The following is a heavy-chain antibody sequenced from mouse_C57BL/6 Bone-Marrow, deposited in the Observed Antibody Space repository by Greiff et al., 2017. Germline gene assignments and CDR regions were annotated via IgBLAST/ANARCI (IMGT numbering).Heavy chain of an antibody. CDR2: IYPSDSET. V-gene: IGHV1-61*01. D-gene: IGHD1-1*01. Sequence: VQLQQPGAELVRPGSSVKLSCKASGYTFTSYWMDWVKQRPGQGLEWIGNIYPSDSETHYNQKFKDKATLTVDKSSSTAYMQLSSLTSEDSAVYYCARGDYGSGFDYWGQGTTRTVSS. CDR1: GYTFTSYW. CDR3: ARGDYGSGFDY. J-gene: IGHJ2*01.